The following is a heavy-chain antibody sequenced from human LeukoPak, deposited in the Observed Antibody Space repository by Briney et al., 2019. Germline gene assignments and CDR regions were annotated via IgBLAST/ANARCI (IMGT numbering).Heavy chain of an antibody. CDR1: GFTFSSYG. V-gene: IGHV3-30*03. Sequence: GGSLRLSCAASGFTFSSYGMPWVRQAPGKGLEWVAVISYDGSNKYYADSVKGRFTISRDNSKNALYLQMNSLRAEDTAVYYCARDYYGDYPDYWGQGTLVTVSS. J-gene: IGHJ4*02. D-gene: IGHD4-17*01. CDR3: ARDYYGDYPDY. CDR2: ISYDGSNK.